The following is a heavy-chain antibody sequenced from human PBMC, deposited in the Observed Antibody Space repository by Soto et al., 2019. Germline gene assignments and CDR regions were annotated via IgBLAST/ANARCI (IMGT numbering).Heavy chain of an antibody. J-gene: IGHJ4*02. CDR2: ISANNGNT. CDR1: GYTFTSYG. V-gene: IGHV1-18*01. Sequence: QVQLVQSGAEVKKPGDSVRVSCKASGYTFTSYGIGWVRQAPGQGLEWMGWISANNGNTKYAQKLQGRVTMTTDASTSTAYMELRSLRSDDATVYYCSRDGYFDHWGQGTLVTVSS. CDR3: SRDGYFDH.